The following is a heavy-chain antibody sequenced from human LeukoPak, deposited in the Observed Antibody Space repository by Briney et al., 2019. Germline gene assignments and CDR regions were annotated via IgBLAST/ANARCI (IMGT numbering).Heavy chain of an antibody. D-gene: IGHD1-26*01. CDR1: GFTFSSYA. V-gene: IGHV3-23*01. CDR3: AKSRGSYWVPEFDY. Sequence: PGGSLRLSCAASGFTFSSYAMSWVRQAPGKGPEWVSAISGSGDSTNYADSVKGRFTISRDNSKNTLYLQMNSLRAEDTAIYYCAKSRGSYWVPEFDYWGQGTLVTVSS. J-gene: IGHJ4*02. CDR2: ISGSGDST.